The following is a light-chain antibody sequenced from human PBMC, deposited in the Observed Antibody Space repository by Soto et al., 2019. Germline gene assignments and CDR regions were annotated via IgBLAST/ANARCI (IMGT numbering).Light chain of an antibody. CDR2: LNSDGSH. CDR1: SGHSSYA. V-gene: IGLV4-69*01. J-gene: IGLJ3*02. Sequence: QPVLTQSPSASASLGASVKLTCTLSSGHSSYAIAWHQQKPEKGPRYLMKLNSDGSHSKGDGIPDRFSGSSSGAERYLTISSLQSEDEADYYCQTWGTGPWVVGGGTKLTVL. CDR3: QTWGTGPWV.